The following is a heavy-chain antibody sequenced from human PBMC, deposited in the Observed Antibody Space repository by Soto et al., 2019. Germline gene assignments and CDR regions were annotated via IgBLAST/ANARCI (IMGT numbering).Heavy chain of an antibody. V-gene: IGHV3-23*01. D-gene: IGHD3-10*01. CDR3: SKKVNSGPGSQYFDY. CDR1: GFTFSSYS. CDR2: FRTGGDDGTT. Sequence: GGSLRLSCAASGFTFSSYSMSWVRQAPGKGLEWVSGFRTGGDDGTTYYADSVKGRFTISRDNSKNTLFLQMNSLRAGDTAIYYCSKKVNSGPGSQYFDYWGQGTLVTVSS. J-gene: IGHJ4*02.